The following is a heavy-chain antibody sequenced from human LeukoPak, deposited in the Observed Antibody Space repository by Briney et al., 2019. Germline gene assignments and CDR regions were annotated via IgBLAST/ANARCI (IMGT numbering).Heavy chain of an antibody. D-gene: IGHD2-8*01. Sequence: SQTLSLTCTVSRGSISSGSYYWSWIRQSAGKGLEWIGRIYTSGSTNYNPSLKSRVTISVDTSKNQFSLQLSYVTAADTAVYYCARSVTLTPRDVWVKGTTVTVSS. CDR2: IYTSGST. CDR3: ARSVTLTPRDV. J-gene: IGHJ6*04. CDR1: RGSISSGSYY. V-gene: IGHV4-61*02.